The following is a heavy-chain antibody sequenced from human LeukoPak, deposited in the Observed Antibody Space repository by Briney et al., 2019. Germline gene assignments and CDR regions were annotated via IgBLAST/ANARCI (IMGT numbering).Heavy chain of an antibody. CDR2: IHPNSGGT. CDR3: ARDLSIVVVTAADY. D-gene: IGHD2-21*02. V-gene: IGHV1-2*02. J-gene: IGHJ4*02. Sequence: RVASVKVSRKTSGYIFTDYYIHWVRQAPGQGLEWVGWIHPNSGGTKYAQSFQGRVTMTRDTSISTAYMEVSRLRSDDTAVYYCARDLSIVVVTAADYWGQGTLVTVSS. CDR1: GYIFTDYY.